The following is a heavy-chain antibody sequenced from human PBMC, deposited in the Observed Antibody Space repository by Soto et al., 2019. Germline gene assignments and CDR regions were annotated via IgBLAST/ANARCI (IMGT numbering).Heavy chain of an antibody. Sequence: QLQLQESGPGLVKPSETLSLTCTVSGGSISSSSYYWGWIRQPPGKGLEWIGSIYYSGSTYYNPLLKRRVTISVGPSLNQCSVKLISVSVAVTAVYYCESRDSSPLYRYWGQGTLVTVSS. CDR1: GGSISSSSYY. J-gene: IGHJ4*02. CDR3: ESRDSSPLYRY. V-gene: IGHV4-39*01. D-gene: IGHD2-15*01. CDR2: IYYSGST.